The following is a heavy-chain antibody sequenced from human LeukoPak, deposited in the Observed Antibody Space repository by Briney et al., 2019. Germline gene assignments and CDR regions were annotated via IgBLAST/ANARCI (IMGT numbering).Heavy chain of an antibody. CDR3: AKRAAAYFYYFDY. D-gene: IGHD2-2*01. CDR1: GFTFSSYV. V-gene: IGHV3-23*01. CDR2: ISNSGGST. Sequence: GGSLRLSCAASGFTFSSYVMSWVRQAPGKGLEWVSSISNSGGSTYYADSVKGRFTISRDNSKNTLYLQMNSLRAGDTAVYYCAKRAAAYFYYFDYWGQGTLVTVSS. J-gene: IGHJ4*02.